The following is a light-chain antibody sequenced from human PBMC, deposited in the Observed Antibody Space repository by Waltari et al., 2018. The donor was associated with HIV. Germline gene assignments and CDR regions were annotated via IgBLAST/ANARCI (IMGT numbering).Light chain of an antibody. J-gene: IGLJ2*01. Sequence: QSALTQPASVSGSPGQSITISCTGTSSDAGGYNYVSWYQQHPGKAPKLMIFDVSNRPSGVSNRFSGSKSGNTASLTISGLQAEDEAHYFCSSYTTSTTLVVFGGGTKLTVL. V-gene: IGLV2-14*03. CDR2: DVS. CDR1: SSDAGGYNY. CDR3: SSYTTSTTLVV.